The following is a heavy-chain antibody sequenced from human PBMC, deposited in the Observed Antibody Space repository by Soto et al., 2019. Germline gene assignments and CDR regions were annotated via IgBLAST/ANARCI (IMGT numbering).Heavy chain of an antibody. V-gene: IGHV3-7*05. D-gene: IGHD6-13*01. CDR1: GFTFSSYW. J-gene: IGHJ6*02. CDR2: IKQDGSEK. Sequence: GGSLRLSCAASGFTFSSYWMSWVRQAPGKGLEWVANIKQDGSEKYYVDSVKGRFTISRDNAKNSLYLQMNSLRAEDTAVYYCARDRIAAAGPSYYYYYGMDVWGQGTTVTVSS. CDR3: ARDRIAAAGPSYYYYYGMDV.